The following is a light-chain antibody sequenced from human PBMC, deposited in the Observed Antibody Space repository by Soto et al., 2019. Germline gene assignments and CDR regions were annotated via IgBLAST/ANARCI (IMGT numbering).Light chain of an antibody. V-gene: IGKV1-39*01. CDR2: AAS. CDR3: QQSYSTLQYT. CDR1: QSISSY. J-gene: IGKJ2*01. Sequence: DIQMTQSPSSLSASVGDRVTITCRASQSISSYLNWYQQKPGKAPKLLIYAASSLQSGVPSRFCGSGSGTDFTLTISSLQPDDFATYYCQQSYSTLQYTFGQGTKLEIK.